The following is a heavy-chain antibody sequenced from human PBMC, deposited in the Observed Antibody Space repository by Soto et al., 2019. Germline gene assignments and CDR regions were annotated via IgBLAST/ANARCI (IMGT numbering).Heavy chain of an antibody. D-gene: IGHD1-26*01. CDR3: ARDVRGNYFDY. J-gene: IGHJ4*02. Sequence: EVQLVESGGGLVQPGGSLRLSCAASGFTFNYYTLNWVRQAPGKGLEWVANISVSSYSIYYADSVKGRFTISRDNAKNSLYLQMNSLRDDDTAVYYCARDVRGNYFDYWGQGTLLTVSS. CDR1: GFTFNYYT. CDR2: ISVSSYSI. V-gene: IGHV3-48*02.